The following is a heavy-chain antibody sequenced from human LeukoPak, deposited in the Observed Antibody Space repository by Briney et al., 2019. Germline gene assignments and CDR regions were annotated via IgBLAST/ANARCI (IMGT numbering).Heavy chain of an antibody. V-gene: IGHV3-48*02. Sequence: GGSLRLSCAASGFAFSDYSMNWVRQAPGKGLEWVSYISSSDNTIHYADSVKGRFTISRDNAKNSLYLEMNSLRDEDTAVYYCARVHRGYSYGRPDYWGQGTLVTVSS. D-gene: IGHD5-18*01. CDR3: ARVHRGYSYGRPDY. CDR1: GFAFSDYS. CDR2: ISSSDNTI. J-gene: IGHJ4*02.